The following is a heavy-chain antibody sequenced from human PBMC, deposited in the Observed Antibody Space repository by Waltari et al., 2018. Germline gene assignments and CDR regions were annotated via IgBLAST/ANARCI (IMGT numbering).Heavy chain of an antibody. CDR1: GGSISSSSYY. D-gene: IGHD6-13*01. Sequence: QLQLQESGPGLVKPSETLSLTCTVSGGSISSSSYYWGWIRQPPGKGLEWIGSIYYSGSTYYNPSLKSRVTISVDTSKTQFSLKLSSVTAADTAVYYCARDRTAAAGYFDYWGQGTLVTVSS. J-gene: IGHJ4*02. V-gene: IGHV4-39*07. CDR2: IYYSGST. CDR3: ARDRTAAAGYFDY.